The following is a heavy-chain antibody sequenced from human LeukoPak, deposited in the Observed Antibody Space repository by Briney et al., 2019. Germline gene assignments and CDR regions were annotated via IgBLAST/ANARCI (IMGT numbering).Heavy chain of an antibody. J-gene: IGHJ4*02. V-gene: IGHV4-61*02. Sequence: PSETLSLTCTVSGDSISSGDYYWSWIRQPAGTGLEWIGRISSSGSTNYNPSLKSRVTMSVDTSKNQFSLKLSSVTAADTAVYYCARDWPAVAGYFDYWGQGTLVTVSS. CDR3: ARDWPAVAGYFDY. D-gene: IGHD6-19*01. CDR2: ISSSGST. CDR1: GDSISSGDYY.